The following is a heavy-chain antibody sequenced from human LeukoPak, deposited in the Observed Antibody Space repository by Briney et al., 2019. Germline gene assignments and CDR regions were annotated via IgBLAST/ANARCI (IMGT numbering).Heavy chain of an antibody. Sequence: PGRSLRLSCAASGFTFSSYAMHWVRQAPGKGLEWVAVISYDGSNKYYADSVKGRFTISRDNSKNPLYLQMNSLRAEDTAVYYCARAPYSGRDKTSPHMYYFDYWGQGTLVTVSS. D-gene: IGHD1-26*01. CDR1: GFTFSSYA. J-gene: IGHJ4*02. CDR3: ARAPYSGRDKTSPHMYYFDY. V-gene: IGHV3-30-3*01. CDR2: ISYDGSNK.